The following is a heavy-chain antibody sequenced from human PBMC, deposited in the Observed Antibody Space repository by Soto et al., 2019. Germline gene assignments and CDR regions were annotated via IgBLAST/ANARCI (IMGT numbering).Heavy chain of an antibody. D-gene: IGHD3-22*01. CDR3: ARARCSSGQCYYLDY. Sequence: EVQLVESGAGLVQPGGSLRLSCAASGFTFSSYNIHWIRQAPGKGLEFVSAISRGGDRTSYADSVKGRFIITRDNSKYTVWLQMGSLRTEDMAVYYCARARCSSGQCYYLDYWGQGARVTVSS. J-gene: IGHJ4*02. V-gene: IGHV3-64*02. CDR1: GFTFSSYN. CDR2: ISRGGDRT.